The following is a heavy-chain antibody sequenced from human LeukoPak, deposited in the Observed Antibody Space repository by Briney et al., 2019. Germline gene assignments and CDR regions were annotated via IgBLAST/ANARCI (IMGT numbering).Heavy chain of an antibody. V-gene: IGHV3-30*04. J-gene: IGHJ4*02. Sequence: GGSLRLSCAASGFTFNNYAMHWVRQAPGKGLEWVAVVTYDGHTQYYADSVKGRFTVSRDKSRNTVNLQMKSLRGEDTAVYYCARAPVRGAVAGVDYWGKGTLVTVSS. CDR2: VTYDGHTQ. CDR3: ARAPVRGAVAGVDY. D-gene: IGHD6-19*01. CDR1: GFTFNNYA.